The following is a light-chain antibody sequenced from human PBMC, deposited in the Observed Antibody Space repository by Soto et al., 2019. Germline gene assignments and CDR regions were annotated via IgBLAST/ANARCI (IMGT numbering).Light chain of an antibody. CDR3: QQYGRSPLLYT. J-gene: IGKJ2*01. Sequence: EIVLTQSPGTLSLSPGERATLSCRASQSVTSNFLAWYQQKPGQAPRLLIYGASTRAAGVPDRFSGSGSGTDFTLTITRLEPDDFAGYYCQQYGRSPLLYTFGQGTKLGVK. CDR2: GAS. CDR1: QSVTSNF. V-gene: IGKV3-20*01.